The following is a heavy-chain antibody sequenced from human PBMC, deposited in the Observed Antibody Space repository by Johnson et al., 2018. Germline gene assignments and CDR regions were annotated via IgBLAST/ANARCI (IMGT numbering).Heavy chain of an antibody. CDR2: ISYDGSNK. J-gene: IGHJ6*03. CDR3: AKENEGGYSSSWYWKYYMDV. Sequence: VQLVEAGGGVVQPGRSLRLSCAASGFTFSSYGMHWVRQAPGKGLEWVAVISYDGSNKYYADSVKGRFTISRDNSKKTLYLQMNSLRAEDTAGYYCAKENEGGYSSSWYWKYYMDVWGKGTTVTVSS. D-gene: IGHD6-13*01. V-gene: IGHV3-30*18. CDR1: GFTFSSYG.